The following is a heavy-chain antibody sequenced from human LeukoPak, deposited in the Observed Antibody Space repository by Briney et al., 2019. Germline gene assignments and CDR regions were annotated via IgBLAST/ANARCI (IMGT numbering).Heavy chain of an antibody. CDR1: GGSISSYY. Sequence: SETLSLTCTVSGGSISSYYWSWIRQPPGKGLEWIGYIYYSGSTNYNPSLKSRATISVDTSKNQFSLKLSSVTAADTAVYCCARSRRWLHFDYWGQGTLVTVSS. J-gene: IGHJ4*02. CDR3: ARSRRWLHFDY. V-gene: IGHV4-59*01. CDR2: IYYSGST. D-gene: IGHD5-24*01.